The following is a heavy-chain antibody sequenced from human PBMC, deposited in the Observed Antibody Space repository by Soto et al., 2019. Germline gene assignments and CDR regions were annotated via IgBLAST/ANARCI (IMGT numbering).Heavy chain of an antibody. D-gene: IGHD4-4*01. CDR1: GFTFTSYG. CDR2: ILHDGSAE. Sequence: GGSLSLSCAASGFTFTSYGMHWVRQAPGKGLEWMALILHDGSAEYYADSVKGRFTISRDNSKNTLYLQMNSLRAEDTAVYYCARSRDGYSFYFYYGMDGWGQGTTVTVSS. J-gene: IGHJ6*02. V-gene: IGHV3-30*03. CDR3: ARSRDGYSFYFYYGMDG.